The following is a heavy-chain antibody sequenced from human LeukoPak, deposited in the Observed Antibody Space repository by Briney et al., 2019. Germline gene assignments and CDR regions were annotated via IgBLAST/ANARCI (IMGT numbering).Heavy chain of an antibody. V-gene: IGHV3-30*02. CDR2: IRHDGSDK. Sequence: GGSLRLSCAASGLTFSNYNMHWVRQAPGKGLEWVTFIRHDGSDKHYADSVKGRFTISRDNSKNTLFLQMNSLRAEDTAIYYCAKDGGGGDCYLDYWGQGALVTVSS. J-gene: IGHJ4*02. CDR1: GLTFSNYN. CDR3: AKDGGGGDCYLDY. D-gene: IGHD2-21*02.